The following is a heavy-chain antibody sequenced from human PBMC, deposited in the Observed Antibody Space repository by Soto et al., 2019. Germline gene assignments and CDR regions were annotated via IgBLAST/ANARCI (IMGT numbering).Heavy chain of an antibody. CDR1: GFNFRIYT. J-gene: IGHJ4*02. V-gene: IGHV3-21*01. Sequence: GGSLRLSCTASGFNFRIYTMNWVRQAPGKGPEWVASISQTGDYIVYADSVKGRFTISRDNAKNTLYLQMNSLRAEDTAVYYCTSDTFGARDSWGQGTLVTVS. CDR2: ISQTGDYI. CDR3: TSDTFGARDS. D-gene: IGHD2-15*01.